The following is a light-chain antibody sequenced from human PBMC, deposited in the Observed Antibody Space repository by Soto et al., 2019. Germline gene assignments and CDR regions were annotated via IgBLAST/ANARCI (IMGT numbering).Light chain of an antibody. J-gene: IGKJ2*01. CDR3: QQYGSLYT. CDR2: GAS. V-gene: IGKV3-20*01. Sequence: EIVLTQSPGTLSLSPGERATLSCRASQSVYNNHLAWYQQKPGQAPRLFIYGASTRATGIPDRFSGSGSGTDFPLTISRLEPEDFAVYHCQQYGSLYTFGQGTKLEI. CDR1: QSVYNNH.